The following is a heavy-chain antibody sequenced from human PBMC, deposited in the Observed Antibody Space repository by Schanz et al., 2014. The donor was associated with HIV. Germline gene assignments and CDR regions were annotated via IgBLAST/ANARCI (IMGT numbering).Heavy chain of an antibody. Sequence: VQLVESGGGLVQPGGSLRLSCAASTFTFNNYDMGWVRQAPGKGLQWVAVISYDGSNRYYTDSVKGRFTISRDNSKNTLYLQMNSLRAEDTAVYYCAKDGSWEAFDACDIWGQGTMVTVSS. CDR3: AKDGSWEAFDACDI. J-gene: IGHJ3*02. V-gene: IGHV3-30*18. D-gene: IGHD1-26*01. CDR1: TFTFNNYD. CDR2: ISYDGSNR.